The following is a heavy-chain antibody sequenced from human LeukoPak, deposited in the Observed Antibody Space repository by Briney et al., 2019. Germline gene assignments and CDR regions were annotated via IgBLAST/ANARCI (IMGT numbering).Heavy chain of an antibody. V-gene: IGHV3-30*04. CDR3: AREGDYYDSSGYLDH. D-gene: IGHD3-22*01. CDR2: ISYDGSNK. J-gene: IGHJ4*02. Sequence: GGSLRLSCAASGFTFSSYAMHWVRQAPGKGLEWVAVISYDGSNKYYADSVKGRFTISRDNSKNTLYLQMNSLRAEDTAVYYCAREGDYYDSSGYLDHWGQGTLVTVSS. CDR1: GFTFSSYA.